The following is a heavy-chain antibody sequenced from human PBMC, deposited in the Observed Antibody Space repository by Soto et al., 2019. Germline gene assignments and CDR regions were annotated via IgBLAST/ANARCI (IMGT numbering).Heavy chain of an antibody. J-gene: IGHJ4*02. CDR2: INDSGNT. D-gene: IGHD3-16*01. V-gene: IGHV4-34*01. CDR1: GGSFRGYF. Sequence: SETLSLTCAVSGGSFRGYFWSWIRQAPAKGLEWIGEINDSGNTYYNPSFKSRLTISVDTSTSQISLRLTSVTAADSAVYYCQGGDFWGQGTRVTVSS. CDR3: QGGDF.